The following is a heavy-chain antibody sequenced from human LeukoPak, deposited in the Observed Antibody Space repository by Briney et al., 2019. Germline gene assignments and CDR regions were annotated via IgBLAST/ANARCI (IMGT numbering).Heavy chain of an antibody. CDR1: GGSFSGYH. CDR2: INHSGST. D-gene: IGHD3-16*02. CDR3: ARGLYDYVWGSYRYTFVFDY. J-gene: IGHJ4*02. V-gene: IGHV4-34*01. Sequence: PSETLSLTCAVYGGSFSGYHWSWIRQPPGKGLEWIGEINHSGSTNYNPSLKSRVTISVDTSKNQFSLKLSSVTAADTAVYYCARGLYDYVWGSYRYTFVFDYWGQGTLVTVSS.